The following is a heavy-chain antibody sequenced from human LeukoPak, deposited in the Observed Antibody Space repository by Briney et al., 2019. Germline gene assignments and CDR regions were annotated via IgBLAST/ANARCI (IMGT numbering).Heavy chain of an antibody. J-gene: IGHJ3*02. CDR2: IYHSGST. CDR3: ARSGSSGEQYSSSWYEDLEFAFDI. D-gene: IGHD6-13*01. V-gene: IGHV4-4*02. Sequence: SETLSLTCAVSGGSISSSKWWSWVRQPPGKGLEWIGEIYHSGSTNYNPSLKSRVTISVDKSKNQFSLKLSSVTAADTAVYYCARSGSSGEQYSSSWYEDLEFAFDIWGQGTMVTVSS. CDR1: GGSISSSKW.